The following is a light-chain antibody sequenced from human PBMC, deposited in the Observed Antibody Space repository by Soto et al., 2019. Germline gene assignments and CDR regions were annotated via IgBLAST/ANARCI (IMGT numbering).Light chain of an antibody. CDR1: QSVSSN. Sequence: ETVMTQSPATLSVSPGERATLSCRASQSVSSNLAWYLQKPGQAPRLLIYAASSRATGIPARFSGSGSGTEFTLAISSLQSEDFAVYYCQQYNTWPITFGGGTRVEIK. CDR3: QQYNTWPIT. V-gene: IGKV3-15*01. J-gene: IGKJ4*01. CDR2: AAS.